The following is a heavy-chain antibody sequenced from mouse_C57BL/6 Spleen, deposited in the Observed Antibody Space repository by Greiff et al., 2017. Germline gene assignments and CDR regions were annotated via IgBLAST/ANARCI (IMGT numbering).Heavy chain of an antibody. V-gene: IGHV1-62-2*01. J-gene: IGHJ2*01. Sequence: QVQLQQSGAELVKPGASVKLSCKASGYTFTESTIHWVKQRSGQGLEWIGWFYSGSGSITYNEKFKDKVTLTADKSSITVFMELDRLTSEDSAVYFCAGRGVLSDFAYWGQGTTLTVSS. CDR3: AGRGVLSDFAY. D-gene: IGHD1-1*02. CDR2: FYSGSGSI. CDR1: GYTFTEST.